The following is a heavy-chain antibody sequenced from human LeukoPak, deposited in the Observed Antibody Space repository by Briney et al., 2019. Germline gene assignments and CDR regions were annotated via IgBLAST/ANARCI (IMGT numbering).Heavy chain of an antibody. Sequence: ASVKVSCKASGGTFSSYAISWVRQAPGQGLEWMGRIIPIFGTANYAQKFQGRVTITTDESTSTAYMELSSLRSEDTAVYYCARYQYYDFWSGPDYWGQGTLVTVSS. CDR1: GGTFSSYA. D-gene: IGHD3-3*01. V-gene: IGHV1-69*05. CDR3: ARYQYYDFWSGPDY. J-gene: IGHJ4*02. CDR2: IIPIFGTA.